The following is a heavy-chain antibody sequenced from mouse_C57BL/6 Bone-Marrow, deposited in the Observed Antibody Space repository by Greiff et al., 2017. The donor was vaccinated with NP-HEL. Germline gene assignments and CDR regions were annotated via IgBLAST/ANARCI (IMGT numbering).Heavy chain of an antibody. J-gene: IGHJ3*01. V-gene: IGHV5S21*01. CDR2: ISSGGDYT. CDR1: GFTFSSYA. Sequence: EVMLVESGEGLVKPGGSLKLSCAASGFTFSSYAMSWVRQTPEKRLEWVAYISSGGDYTYYADTVKGRFTISRDNARNTLYLQMGSLKSEDTAMYYCTRRGRSGPFAYWGQGTLVTVSA. CDR3: TRRGRSGPFAY.